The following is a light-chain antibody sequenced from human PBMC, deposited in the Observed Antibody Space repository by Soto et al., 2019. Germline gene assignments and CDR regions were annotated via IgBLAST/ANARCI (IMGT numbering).Light chain of an antibody. J-gene: IGKJ3*01. CDR1: QSVTSSY. Sequence: EIVLTQSPGTLSLSPGERATLSCRASQSVTSSYLAWYQQKPGQAPRLLIYGASRRATGIPDRFSCGGSGTDFTLTISRLETEDFEVYYCQQYDSFIFTFGPGTKVDIK. CDR3: QQYDSFIFT. CDR2: GAS. V-gene: IGKV3-20*01.